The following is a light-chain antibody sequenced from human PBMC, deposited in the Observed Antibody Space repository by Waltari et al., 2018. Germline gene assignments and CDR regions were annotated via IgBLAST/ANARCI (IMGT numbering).Light chain of an antibody. CDR2: GAS. Sequence: EIVLTQSPGTPSLSPGERATLSCRASQSVSSSFARYQQKPCQAPRLLIYGASSRATGVPDRFSGSESGTDFSLTISRLEPEDFAVYYCQHYVRLPVSFGQGTKVEIK. CDR1: QSVSSS. V-gene: IGKV3-20*01. J-gene: IGKJ1*01. CDR3: QHYVRLPVS.